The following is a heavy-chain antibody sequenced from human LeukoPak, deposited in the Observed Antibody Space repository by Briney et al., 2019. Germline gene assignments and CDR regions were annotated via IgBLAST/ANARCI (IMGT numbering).Heavy chain of an antibody. Sequence: SETLSLTCSASGAATSSRYWSWIRQSPGRTLEWIGHIYNGRNTKYNPSLTSRVTISVDTSKNQFSLSLTSVTAADTAIYYCAQTTGWPGFDFWGPGALVTVSS. CDR1: GAATSSRY. CDR2: IYNGRNT. J-gene: IGHJ4*02. V-gene: IGHV4-59*08. CDR3: AQTTGWPGFDF. D-gene: IGHD6-19*01.